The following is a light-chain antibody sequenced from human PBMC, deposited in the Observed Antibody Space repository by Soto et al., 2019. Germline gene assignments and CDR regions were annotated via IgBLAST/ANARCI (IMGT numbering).Light chain of an antibody. V-gene: IGLV2-14*03. CDR3: VSFTTSRSYV. J-gene: IGLJ1*01. CDR2: DII. Sequence: QSVLTQPASVSVSPGQSITISCTGTSSDVGAYIFVSWYQQHPGKAPKLMIYDIINRPSGVSNRFSGSKSGNTASLTISGLQAEDEADYYCVSFTTSRSYVFGTGTKLTVL. CDR1: SSDVGAYIF.